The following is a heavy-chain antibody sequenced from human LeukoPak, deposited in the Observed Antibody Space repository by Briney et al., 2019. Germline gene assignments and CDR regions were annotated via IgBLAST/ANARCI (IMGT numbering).Heavy chain of an antibody. D-gene: IGHD2-15*01. CDR1: GFTFSSYG. Sequence: GGSLRLSCAASGFTFSSYGMHWVRQAPGKGLEWVAFIRYDGSNKYYADSVKGRFTISRDNSKNTLYLQMNSLRAEDTAVYYCARDPSGPQTHYYYYGMDVWGQGTTVTVSS. J-gene: IGHJ6*02. V-gene: IGHV3-30*02. CDR2: IRYDGSNK. CDR3: ARDPSGPQTHYYYYGMDV.